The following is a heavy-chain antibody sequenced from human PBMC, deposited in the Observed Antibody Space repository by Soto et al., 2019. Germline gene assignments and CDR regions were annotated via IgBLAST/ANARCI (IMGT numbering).Heavy chain of an antibody. Sequence: HPGGSLRLSCAASGFTFSSYAMHWVRQAPGKGLEWVAVISYDGSNKYYADSVKGRFTISRDNSKNTLYLQMNSLRAEDTAVYYCASTAMVDYYYYGMDVWGQGTTVTVSS. CDR1: GFTFSSYA. V-gene: IGHV3-30-3*01. CDR2: ISYDGSNK. D-gene: IGHD5-18*01. J-gene: IGHJ6*02. CDR3: ASTAMVDYYYYGMDV.